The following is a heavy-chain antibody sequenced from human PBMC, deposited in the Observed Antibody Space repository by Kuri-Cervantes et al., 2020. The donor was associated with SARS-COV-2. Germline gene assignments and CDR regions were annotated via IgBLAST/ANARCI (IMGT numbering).Heavy chain of an antibody. CDR1: GGSISSYY. CDR2: IYYSGST. CDR3: ASAIRDFGSTWYVS. J-gene: IGHJ5*02. Sequence: SETLSLTCTVSGGSISSYYWSWIRQPPGKGLEWIGYIYYSGSTNYNPSLKSRVTISVDTSKNQSSLKLSSVTAADTAVYYCASAIRDFGSTWYVSWGQGTLVTVSS. V-gene: IGHV4-59*12. D-gene: IGHD6-13*01.